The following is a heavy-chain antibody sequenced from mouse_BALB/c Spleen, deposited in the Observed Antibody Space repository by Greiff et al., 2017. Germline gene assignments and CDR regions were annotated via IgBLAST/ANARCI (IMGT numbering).Heavy chain of an antibody. V-gene: IGHV3-6*02. J-gene: IGHJ3*01. D-gene: IGHD2-2*01. CDR3: ERGGYDGFAY. CDR1: GYSITSGYY. CDR2: ISYDGSN. Sequence: DVQLQESGPGLVKPSQSLSLTCSVTGYSITSGYYWNWIRQFPGNKLEWMGYISYDGSNNYNPSLKNRISITRDTSKNQFFLKLNSVTTEDTATYYCERGGYDGFAYWGQGTLVTVSA.